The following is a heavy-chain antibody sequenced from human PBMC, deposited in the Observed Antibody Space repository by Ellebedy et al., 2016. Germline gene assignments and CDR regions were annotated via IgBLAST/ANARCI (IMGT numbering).Heavy chain of an antibody. V-gene: IGHV3-7*01. CDR2: IRQDGREF. J-gene: IGHJ6*02. CDR3: AAVRLA. Sequence: GESLKISXAASGFTFSSYGMHWVRQAPGKGLEWVASIRQDGREFYYVDSVKGRFTISRDNAKNSVYLQMSSLRAEDTAMYYCAAVRLAWGQGTTVTVSS. CDR1: GFTFSSYG. D-gene: IGHD3-10*01.